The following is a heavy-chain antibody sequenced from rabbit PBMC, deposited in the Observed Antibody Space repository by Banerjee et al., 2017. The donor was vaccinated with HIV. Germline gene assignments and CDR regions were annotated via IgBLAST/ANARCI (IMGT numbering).Heavy chain of an antibody. D-gene: IGHD8-1*01. CDR3: AREYGSSPDL. Sequence: QSLEESGGDLVKPGASLTLTCTASGFTLSNYWMCWVRQVPGKGLEWIACIDTGDGNTHYASWAKGRFTISKTSSTTVTLQMTSLTAADTATYFCAREYGSSPDLWGPGTLVTVS. CDR1: GFTLSNYW. CDR2: IDTGDGNT. J-gene: IGHJ4*01. V-gene: IGHV1S40*01.